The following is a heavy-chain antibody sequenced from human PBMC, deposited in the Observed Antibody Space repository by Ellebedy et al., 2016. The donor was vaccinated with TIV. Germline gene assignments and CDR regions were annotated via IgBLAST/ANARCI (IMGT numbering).Heavy chain of an antibody. J-gene: IGHJ4*02. Sequence: SETLSLTXAVYGGSFSGSYWSWIRQPPGKGLEWIGEINHSGSTNYNPSLKSRVTISVDTSKNQFSLKLSSVTAADTAVYYCARGAIGESFFDYWGQGTLVTVSS. D-gene: IGHD2-2*02. CDR2: INHSGST. V-gene: IGHV4-34*01. CDR3: ARGAIGESFFDY. CDR1: GGSFSGSY.